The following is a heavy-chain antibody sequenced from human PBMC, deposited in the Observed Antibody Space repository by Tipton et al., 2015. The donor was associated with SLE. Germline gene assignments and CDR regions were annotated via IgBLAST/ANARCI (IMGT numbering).Heavy chain of an antibody. D-gene: IGHD4-23*01. CDR2: IYYSGST. CDR1: GGSVSSGSYY. J-gene: IGHJ4*02. Sequence: TLSLTCTVSGGSVSSGSYYWSWIRQPPGKGLEWIGYIYYSGSTNYNPSLKSRVTISVDTSKNQFSLKLSSATAADTAVYYCARHSRYGGKETDFDYWGQGTLVTVSS. CDR3: ARHSRYGGKETDFDY. V-gene: IGHV4-61*01.